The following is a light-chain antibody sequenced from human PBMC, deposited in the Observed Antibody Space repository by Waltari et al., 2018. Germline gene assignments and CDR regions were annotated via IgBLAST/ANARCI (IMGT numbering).Light chain of an antibody. V-gene: IGKV4-1*01. J-gene: IGKJ4*01. CDR1: QSVLFDSNNKNY. CDR2: WAS. Sequence: DFVMTQSPDSLAVSLGERATINCKSSQSVLFDSNNKNYLAWYQQKPGQPPKALIYWASTREAVVPDRFSGSGSGTEFTLTISSLQAEDVAIYYCQQYYNLPLTFGGGTKVEIK. CDR3: QQYYNLPLT.